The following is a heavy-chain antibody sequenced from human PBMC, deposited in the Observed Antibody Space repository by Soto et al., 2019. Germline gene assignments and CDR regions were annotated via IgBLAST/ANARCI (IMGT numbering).Heavy chain of an antibody. CDR3: VGGADWFFDY. CDR2: IWYDGSNK. V-gene: IGHV3-33*01. Sequence: QVQLVESGGGVVQPGRSLRLSCAASGFTFSSYGMHWVRQAPGKGLEWVAVIWYDGSNKYYADSVKGRFTISRDNSKNTLYLQMNSLRAEDTAVYYCVGGADWFFDYWGQGTLVTVSS. D-gene: IGHD3-9*01. J-gene: IGHJ4*02. CDR1: GFTFSSYG.